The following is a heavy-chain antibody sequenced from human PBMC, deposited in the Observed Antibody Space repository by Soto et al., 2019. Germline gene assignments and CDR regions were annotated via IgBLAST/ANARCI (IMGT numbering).Heavy chain of an antibody. Sequence: EVQLVEAGGGLVQRGGSLRLSCAASGFTFSSYWMSWVRQAPGKGLEWVANIKQDGSEKYYVDSVTGRFTMSRDTAKNSLYLQINSLRAEDTAEYYCARDQVATGGFDYWGQGTLVTVSS. CDR1: GFTFSSYW. J-gene: IGHJ4*02. V-gene: IGHV3-7*03. CDR3: ARDQVATGGFDY. CDR2: IKQDGSEK. D-gene: IGHD4-17*01.